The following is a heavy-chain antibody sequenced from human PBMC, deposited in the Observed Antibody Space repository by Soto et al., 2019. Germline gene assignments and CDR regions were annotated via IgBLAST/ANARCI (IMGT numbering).Heavy chain of an antibody. Sequence: EVQLVESGGGLVQPGGSLRLSCAASGFTFSSYSMNWVRQAPGKGLEWVSNISSSSRIIYYADSVKGRFTISRDNAKNSLYLRMTSLRDEDTAVYYCAREGGVYGGQFDYWGQGTLVTVSS. CDR3: AREGGVYGGQFDY. J-gene: IGHJ4*02. CDR2: ISSSSRII. D-gene: IGHD4-17*01. V-gene: IGHV3-48*02. CDR1: GFTFSSYS.